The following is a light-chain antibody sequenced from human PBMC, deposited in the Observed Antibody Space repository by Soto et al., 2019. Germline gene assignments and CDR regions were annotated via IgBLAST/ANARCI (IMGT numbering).Light chain of an antibody. J-gene: IGKJ2*01. CDR2: SAS. CDR3: QQGHNWPLT. V-gene: IGKV3-15*01. Sequence: EIVMTQSPATLSVSPGERATLSCRASQSISTELAWYQQEPGQPPRLLIYSASTRATGVPARFTGSGSGSELSLTISELPSEDFADYYCQQGHNWPLTFGQGARLEI. CDR1: QSISTE.